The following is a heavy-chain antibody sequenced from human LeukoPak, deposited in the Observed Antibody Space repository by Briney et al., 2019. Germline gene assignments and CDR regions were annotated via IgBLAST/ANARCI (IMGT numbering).Heavy chain of an antibody. CDR1: GYTFTSYG. V-gene: IGHV1-18*01. D-gene: IGHD5-18*01. CDR2: ISAYNGNT. Sequence: ASVKVSFKASGYTFTSYGISWVRQAPGQGLEWMGWISAYNGNTNYAQKLQGRVTMTTDTSTSTAYMELRSLRSDDTAVYYCARDPISSYGLPGYFDYWGQGTLVTVSS. J-gene: IGHJ4*02. CDR3: ARDPISSYGLPGYFDY.